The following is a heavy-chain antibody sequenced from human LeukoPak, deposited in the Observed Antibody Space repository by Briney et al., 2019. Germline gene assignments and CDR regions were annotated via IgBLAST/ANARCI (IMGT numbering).Heavy chain of an antibody. Sequence: GGSLRLSCVASGFTFSSYWMTWVRQAPGKGLEWVANIKQDGSEKYYVASVKGRFTISRDNAKNSLYLQMNSLRAEDTAVYYCARRTLRVLYFQHWGQGTLVTVSS. V-gene: IGHV3-7*01. CDR1: GFTFSSYW. J-gene: IGHJ1*01. CDR2: IKQDGSEK. CDR3: ARRTLRVLYFQH.